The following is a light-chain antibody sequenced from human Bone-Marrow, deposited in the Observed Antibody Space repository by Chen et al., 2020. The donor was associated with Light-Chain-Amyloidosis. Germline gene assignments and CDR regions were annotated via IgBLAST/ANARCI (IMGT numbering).Light chain of an antibody. CDR2: EVT. J-gene: IGLJ1*01. Sequence: QSALTQPASVSGSPGQSITISCTGTSSDVGGDNHVSWYQQHPDKAPKLMIYEVTNRPSWVPDRFAGSKSDNTASLTISGLQTEDEADYFCCSYTITNTLGFGSGTRVSVL. CDR1: SSDVGGDNH. CDR3: CSYTITNTLG. V-gene: IGLV2-14*01.